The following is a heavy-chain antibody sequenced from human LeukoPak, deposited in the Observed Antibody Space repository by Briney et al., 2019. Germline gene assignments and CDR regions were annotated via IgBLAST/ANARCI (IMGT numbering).Heavy chain of an antibody. D-gene: IGHD6-19*01. CDR3: ARGRAGAVVAGESDFDY. CDR2: VNYSGST. Sequence: SGALSLTCAVSGGSFTGYYWSWIRQPPGKGLEWIGEVNYSGSTNYHPSLKSRVSISVDTSENQFSLELNSVTAADTAVYYCARGRAGAVVAGESDFDYWGQGILVTVSS. J-gene: IGHJ4*02. V-gene: IGHV4-34*01. CDR1: GGSFTGYY.